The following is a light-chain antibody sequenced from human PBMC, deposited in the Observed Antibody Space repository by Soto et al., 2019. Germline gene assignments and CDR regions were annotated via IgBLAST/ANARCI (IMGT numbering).Light chain of an antibody. CDR1: QSVFYSSNTKNY. CDR2: WAS. CDR3: QQYYSTPFT. Sequence: DIVMTQSPDSLAVSLGERATINCKSSQSVFYSSNTKNYLAWYQQKPGQPPKLLIYWASTRESGVPDRFSGSGSGTDFTLTISSLQAEDVAVYFCQQYYSTPFTFGQGTQLEIK. J-gene: IGKJ2*01. V-gene: IGKV4-1*01.